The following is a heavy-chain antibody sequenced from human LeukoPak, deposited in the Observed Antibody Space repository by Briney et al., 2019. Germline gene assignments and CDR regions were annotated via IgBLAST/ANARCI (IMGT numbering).Heavy chain of an antibody. Sequence: SGTLSLTSAVSGGSISSSNWWSWVRQPPGKGLDWIGEFVHNVITNYNPSLKSRVTISVDRSKNQFSLKLSSVTAADTAVYYCARSPAYSGSILQGYYYYMDGWGKGTTVTVSS. D-gene: IGHD1-26*01. CDR1: GGSISSSNW. J-gene: IGHJ6*03. CDR2: FVHNVIT. V-gene: IGHV4-4*02. CDR3: ARSPAYSGSILQGYYYYMDG.